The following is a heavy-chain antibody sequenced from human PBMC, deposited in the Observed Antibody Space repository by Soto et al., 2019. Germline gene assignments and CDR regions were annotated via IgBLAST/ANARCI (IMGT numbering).Heavy chain of an antibody. D-gene: IGHD5-12*01. CDR3: AKDIRRMATTYYYYYGMDV. CDR2: ISWDGGST. CDR1: GFTFDDYT. J-gene: IGHJ6*02. V-gene: IGHV3-43*01. Sequence: PGGSLRLSCAASGFTFDDYTMHWVRQAPGKGLEWVSLISWDGGSTYYADSVKGRFTISRDNSKNSLYLQMNSLRTEDTALYYCAKDIRRMATTYYYYYGMDVWGQGTTVTVSS.